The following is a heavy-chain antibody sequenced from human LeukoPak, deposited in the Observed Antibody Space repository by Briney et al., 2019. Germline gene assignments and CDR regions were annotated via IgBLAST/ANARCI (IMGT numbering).Heavy chain of an antibody. D-gene: IGHD4-11*01. J-gene: IGHJ5*02. Sequence: GASVKVSRKAFGYTFTDYYTHWVKEAPGKGLEWMGRVDPEDGETTYAEKFQGRVTITADTSTDTAYMELNNLRSEDTAVYYCATMTTFDPWGQGTLVTVSP. CDR3: ATMTTFDP. CDR1: GYTFTDYY. CDR2: VDPEDGET. V-gene: IGHV1-69-2*01.